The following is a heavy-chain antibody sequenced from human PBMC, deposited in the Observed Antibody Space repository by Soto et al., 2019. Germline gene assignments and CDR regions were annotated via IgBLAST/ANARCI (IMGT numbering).Heavy chain of an antibody. D-gene: IGHD3-22*01. V-gene: IGHV1-69*01. Sequence: QLQLVQSGAEVKKPGSSVKVSCKASGGTFSSYAISWVRQAPGHGLEWMGGIIPLFGTANYAQKFQGRVTINADASTSTAYMELSSLRSEDTAVYYCARASDASDSSGFYYYGMDVWGQGTTVTVSS. CDR1: GGTFSSYA. CDR2: IIPLFGTA. J-gene: IGHJ6*02. CDR3: ARASDASDSSGFYYYGMDV.